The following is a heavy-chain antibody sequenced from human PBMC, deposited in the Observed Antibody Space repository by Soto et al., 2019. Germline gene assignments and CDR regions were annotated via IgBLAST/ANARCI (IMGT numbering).Heavy chain of an antibody. CDR2: IKSKAAGGTA. J-gene: IGHJ4*02. CDR1: GLTFTDAW. Sequence: EVQLVESGGGLVTPGGSLRLSCAVTGLTFTDAWMNWMRQAPGKGPEWVGRIKSKAAGGTADYAAAVKDRFTMSRDDSKNMLYLQMNSLKCADTAVYYCSSGMAAGTYWGQGTLVTVSS. D-gene: IGHD6-13*01. CDR3: SSGMAAGTY. V-gene: IGHV3-15*07.